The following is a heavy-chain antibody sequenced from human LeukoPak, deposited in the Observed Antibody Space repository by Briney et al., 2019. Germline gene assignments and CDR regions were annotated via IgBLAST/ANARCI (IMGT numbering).Heavy chain of an antibody. CDR1: GFTFDDYA. Sequence: GGSLRLSCAASGFTFDDYAMHWVRQAPGKGLEWVSGISWNSGSIGYADSVKGRFTISRDNAKNSLHLQMNSLRAEDTALYYCAKDMWGATIFRAFDIWGQGTMVTVSS. CDR3: AKDMWGATIFRAFDI. J-gene: IGHJ3*02. D-gene: IGHD1-26*01. CDR2: ISWNSGSI. V-gene: IGHV3-9*01.